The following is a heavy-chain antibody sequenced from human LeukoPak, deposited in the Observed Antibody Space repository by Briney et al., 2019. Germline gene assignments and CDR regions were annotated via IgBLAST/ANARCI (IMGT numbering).Heavy chain of an antibody. Sequence: GGSLRLSCAASGFTFSTYWMHWVRQAPGKGLVWVSRINSDGSSTTYADSVKGRFTISRDSAKNTLYLQMNSLRAEDTAVYYCARASVTTVGWGQGTLVTVSS. CDR3: ARASVTTVG. V-gene: IGHV3-74*01. CDR2: INSDGSST. J-gene: IGHJ4*02. D-gene: IGHD4-11*01. CDR1: GFTFSTYW.